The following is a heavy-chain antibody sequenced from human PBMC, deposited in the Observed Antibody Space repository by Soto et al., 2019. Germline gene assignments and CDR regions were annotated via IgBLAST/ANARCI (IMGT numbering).Heavy chain of an antibody. Sequence: EVQLVESGGGLVEPGGSLRLSCTASDFILSNAWMNWVRQAPGKGLEWVGRIKSKADGGTTDYAAPVKGRFTISRDDSENTLYLQMDSLKPEDTAVYYCTPLIFGGGGKGTLVTVSS. CDR1: DFILSNAW. CDR2: IKSKADGGTT. D-gene: IGHD3-16*01. J-gene: IGHJ4*02. CDR3: TPLIFGG. V-gene: IGHV3-15*07.